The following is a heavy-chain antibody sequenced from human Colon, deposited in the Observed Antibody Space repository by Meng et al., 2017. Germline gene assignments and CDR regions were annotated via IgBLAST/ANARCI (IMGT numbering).Heavy chain of an antibody. CDR2: ISYDGSNK. CDR3: AREVDSSGLYHFDY. J-gene: IGHJ4*02. D-gene: IGHD6-19*01. V-gene: IGHV3-30*04. CDR1: GFTFSSYA. Sequence: GGSLRLSCSASGFTFSSYAMHGVRQAPGKGLEWVAVISYDGSNKYYADSVKGRFTISRDNSKKKLYLQMNSLRAEETAVYYCAREVDSSGLYHFDYWRQGTLVTV.